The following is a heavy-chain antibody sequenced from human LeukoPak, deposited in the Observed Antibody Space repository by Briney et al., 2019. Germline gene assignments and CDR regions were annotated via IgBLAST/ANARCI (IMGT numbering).Heavy chain of an antibody. CDR2: IYYSGST. J-gene: IGHJ3*02. V-gene: IGHV4-59*01. CDR3: ARERNAFDI. CDR1: GGSISSYY. Sequence: TSETLSLTCTVSGGSISSYYWSWIRQPPGKGPEWIGYIYYSGSTNYNPSLKSRVTISVDTSKNQFSLKLSSVTAADTAVYYCARERNAFDIWGQGTMVTVSS.